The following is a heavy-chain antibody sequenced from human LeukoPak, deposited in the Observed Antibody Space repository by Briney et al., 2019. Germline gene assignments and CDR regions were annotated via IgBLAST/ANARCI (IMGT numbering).Heavy chain of an antibody. CDR2: IYYSGST. CDR1: GGSISSYY. Sequence: MASETLSLTFTVSGGSISSYYWSWIRQPPGKGLEWIGYIYYSGSTNYNPSLKSRVTISVDTSKNQFSLKLSSVTAADTAVYYCARGDYGDFSDYWGQGTLVTVSS. J-gene: IGHJ4*02. CDR3: ARGDYGDFSDY. V-gene: IGHV4-59*01. D-gene: IGHD4-17*01.